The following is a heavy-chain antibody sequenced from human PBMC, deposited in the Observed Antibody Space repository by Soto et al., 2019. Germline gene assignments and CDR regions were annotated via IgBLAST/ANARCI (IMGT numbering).Heavy chain of an antibody. D-gene: IGHD6-13*01. CDR2: ISGSGSSI. J-gene: IGHJ5*02. CDR1: GFTFSNYA. V-gene: IGHV3-23*01. Sequence: EVQLLESGGGLVQPGGSLRLSCAASGFTFSNYAMTWVRQAPGKGLEWVSGISGSGSSIYYADSVKGRFTISRDNSKNTLYLQMNSLRAEDTAVYYCAKGGDSCSWKNWFDPWGQGTLVTVSS. CDR3: AKGGDSCSWKNWFDP.